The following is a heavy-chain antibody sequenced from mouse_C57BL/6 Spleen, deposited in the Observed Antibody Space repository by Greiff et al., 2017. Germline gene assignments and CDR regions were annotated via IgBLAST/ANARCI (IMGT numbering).Heavy chain of an antibody. CDR1: GYAFSSYW. CDR2: IYPGDGDT. J-gene: IGHJ1*03. D-gene: IGHD2-3*01. V-gene: IGHV1-80*01. CDR3: ARDGYYPNWYFDV. Sequence: QVQLQQSGAELVKPGASVKISCKASGYAFSSYWMNWVKQRPGKGLEWIGQIYPGDGDTNYNGKFKGKATLTADKSSSTAYMQLSSLTSEDSAVYFCARDGYYPNWYFDVWGTGTTVTVSS.